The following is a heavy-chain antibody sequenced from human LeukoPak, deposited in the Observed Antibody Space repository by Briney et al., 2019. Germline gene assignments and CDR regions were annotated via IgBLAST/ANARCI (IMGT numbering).Heavy chain of an antibody. D-gene: IGHD3-22*01. Sequence: GGSLRLSCAASEFTFRRCSMNWVRQPPAKRLECVSYISNSGNYNSYADSVKGPFTISSANAKNSPYLQINGLRAADTAVYSCARTRSSGYFTFDYWGQGILVTVSS. CDR3: ARTRSSGYFTFDY. CDR2: ISNSGNYN. CDR1: EFTFRRCS. J-gene: IGHJ4*02. V-gene: IGHV3-21*05.